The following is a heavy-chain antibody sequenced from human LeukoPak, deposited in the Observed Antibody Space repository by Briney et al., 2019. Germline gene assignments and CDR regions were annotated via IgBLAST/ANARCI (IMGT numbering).Heavy chain of an antibody. D-gene: IGHD3-10*01. CDR1: GFTFSSYG. Sequence: PGGSLRLPCAASGFTFSSYGMHWVRQAPGKGLEWVAVISYDGSNKYYADSVKGRFTISRDNSKNTLYLQMNSLRAEDTAVYYCAKDFFRYGSGSSPAPFDYWGQGTLVTVSS. V-gene: IGHV3-30*18. J-gene: IGHJ4*02. CDR3: AKDFFRYGSGSSPAPFDY. CDR2: ISYDGSNK.